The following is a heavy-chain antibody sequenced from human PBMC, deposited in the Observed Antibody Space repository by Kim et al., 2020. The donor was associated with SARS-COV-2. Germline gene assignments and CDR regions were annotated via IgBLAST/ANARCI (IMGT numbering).Heavy chain of an antibody. V-gene: IGHV3-33*01. CDR2: IWYDGTNE. CDR1: GFTFRSYG. Sequence: GGSLRLSCAASGFTFRSYGMHFFRPLHGRFLEWVAVIWYDGTNEYYADSVKGRFTISRDNSENTLYLQMNSLRAEDTAVYYCARGTYYYDKSIDYWGQGTPVTVSS. J-gene: IGHJ4*02. CDR3: ARGTYYYDKSIDY. D-gene: IGHD3-22*01.